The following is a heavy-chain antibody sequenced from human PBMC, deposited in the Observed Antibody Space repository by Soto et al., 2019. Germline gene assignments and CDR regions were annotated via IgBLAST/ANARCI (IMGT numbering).Heavy chain of an antibody. CDR1: GYTFTSYG. V-gene: IGHV1-18*01. J-gene: IGHJ6*02. D-gene: IGHD2-2*01. CDR2: ISGYNGNT. CDR3: ARDGYCISTTCYVGGGFGMDV. Sequence: QVQLVQSGAEVKKPGASVKVSCKASGYTFTSYGISWVRQAPGQGLEWMGWISGYNGNTNYAQKVQGRVTMTTDISTSTAYMRQMGLGSDDTAVYYCARDGYCISTTCYVGGGFGMDVWGQGTTVTVSS.